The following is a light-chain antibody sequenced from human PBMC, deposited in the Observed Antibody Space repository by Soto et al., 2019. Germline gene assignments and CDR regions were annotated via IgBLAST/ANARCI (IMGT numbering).Light chain of an antibody. CDR2: DGS. J-gene: IGKJ1*01. V-gene: IGKV3-11*01. CDR3: QQRSNWPWT. Sequence: EIVLTQSPATLSLSPGERATLSCRAIQSFSSDLAWDQQKPGQAPRLLIYDGSNRATGIPARSSGSGSGTDFPLTISSLEPEDFAVYYCQQRSNWPWTFGQGTKVDI. CDR1: QSFSSD.